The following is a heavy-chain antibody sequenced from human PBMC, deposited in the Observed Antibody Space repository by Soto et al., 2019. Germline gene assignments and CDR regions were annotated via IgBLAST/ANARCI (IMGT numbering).Heavy chain of an antibody. V-gene: IGHV3-23*01. CDR2: VSGSGGST. CDR1: GFTLGNFA. J-gene: IGHJ5*01. Sequence: GGSLRISCAAYGFTLGNFAMSWVRQAPGKGLEWVSAVSGSGGSTYYADSVKGRFTISRDNSKNTLYLQMNSLRAEDTAVYYCAKEVYDSSGYYALDDSCAQRTPVTVSS. CDR3: AKEVYDSSGYYALDDS. D-gene: IGHD3-22*01.